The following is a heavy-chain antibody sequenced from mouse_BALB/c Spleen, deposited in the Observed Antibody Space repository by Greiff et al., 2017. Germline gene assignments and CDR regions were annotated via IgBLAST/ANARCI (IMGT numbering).Heavy chain of an antibody. J-gene: IGHJ3*01. CDR3: ARCYYGSSYAWFAY. CDR2: INPSTGYT. Sequence: VKLVESGAELAKPGASVKMSCKASGYTFTSYWMHWVKQRPGQGLEWIGYINPSTGYTEYNQKFKDKATLTADKSSSTAYMQLSSLTSEDSAVYYCARCYYGSSYAWFAYWGQGTLVTVSA. V-gene: IGHV1-7*01. D-gene: IGHD1-1*01. CDR1: GYTFTSYW.